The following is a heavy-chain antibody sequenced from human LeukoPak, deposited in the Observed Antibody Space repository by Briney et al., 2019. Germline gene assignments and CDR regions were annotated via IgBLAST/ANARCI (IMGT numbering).Heavy chain of an antibody. D-gene: IGHD6-13*01. CDR3: AKDFYSSSSDPWYFDL. CDR1: GFTFDDYA. V-gene: IGHV3-9*03. Sequence: PGRSLRLSCAASGFTFDDYAMHWVRQAPGKGLEWVSGISWNSGSIGYADSVKGRFTISRDNAKNSLYLQMNSLRAEDMALYYCAKDFYSSSSDPWYFDLWGRGTLVTVSS. CDR2: ISWNSGSI. J-gene: IGHJ2*01.